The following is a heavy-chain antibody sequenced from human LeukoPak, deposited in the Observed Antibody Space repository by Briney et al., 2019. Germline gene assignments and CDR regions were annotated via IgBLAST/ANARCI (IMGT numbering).Heavy chain of an antibody. V-gene: IGHV3-48*01. Sequence: GGSLRLSCAASGFTFSDYSMNWVRQAPGKGLEWISYIGIDSGNTNYADSVKGRFTISGDKAKNSLYVQMNSLRVEDTAVYYCARDYKYAFDNWGQGTLVTVSS. CDR2: IGIDSGNT. D-gene: IGHD5-24*01. J-gene: IGHJ4*02. CDR1: GFTFSDYS. CDR3: ARDYKYAFDN.